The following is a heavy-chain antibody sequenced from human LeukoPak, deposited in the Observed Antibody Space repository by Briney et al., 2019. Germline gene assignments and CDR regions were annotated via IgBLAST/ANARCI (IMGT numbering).Heavy chain of an antibody. CDR3: ARHAGSSWPTVFDY. J-gene: IGHJ4*02. CDR2: IYYSGST. V-gene: IGHV4-30-4*01. D-gene: IGHD6-13*01. Sequence: SETLSLTCTVSGGSISSGDYYWSWIRQPPGKGLEWIGYIYYSGSTYYNPSLKSRVTISVDTSKNQFSLKLSSVTAADTAVYYCARHAGSSWPTVFDYWGQGTLVTVSS. CDR1: GGSISSGDYY.